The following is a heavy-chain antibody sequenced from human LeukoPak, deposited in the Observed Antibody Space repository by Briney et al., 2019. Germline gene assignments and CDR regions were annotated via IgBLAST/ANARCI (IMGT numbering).Heavy chain of an antibody. CDR3: ARAGHYYDSSAPCDI. CDR2: ISSSGSTI. J-gene: IGHJ3*02. V-gene: IGHV3-11*04. CDR1: GFTFSDYY. D-gene: IGHD3-22*01. Sequence: PGGSLRLSCAASGFTFSDYYMSWIRQAPGKGLEWVSYISSSGSTIYYADSVKGRFTISRDSAKNSLYLQMNSLRAEDTAVYYCARAGHYYDSSAPCDIWGQGTMVTVSS.